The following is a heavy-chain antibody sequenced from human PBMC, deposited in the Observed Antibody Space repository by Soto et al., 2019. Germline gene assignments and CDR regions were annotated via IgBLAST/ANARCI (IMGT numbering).Heavy chain of an antibody. CDR2: IYYSGST. D-gene: IGHD1-1*01. CDR3: AAKPYNWNIWMVY. CDR1: GGSISSGGYY. J-gene: IGHJ4*02. V-gene: IGHV4-31*03. Sequence: SETLSLTCTVSGGSISSGGYYWSWIRQHPGKGLEWIGYIYYSGSTYNNPSLKSRITISVDTSKNKFSLKLSSMTAADMAVYYCAAKPYNWNIWMVYWGPGIMVTVSS.